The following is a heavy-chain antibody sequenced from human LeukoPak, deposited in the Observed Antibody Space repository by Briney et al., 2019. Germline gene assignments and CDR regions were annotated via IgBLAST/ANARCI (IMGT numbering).Heavy chain of an antibody. CDR1: GYTFTSYY. J-gene: IGHJ4*02. V-gene: IGHV1-46*01. Sequence: GASVKVSCKASGYTFTSYYMHWVRQAPGQGLEWMGIINPSGGSTSYAQKFQGRVTMTRDTSTSTVYMELSSLRSEDTAVYYCARGPVLWFGELISYYFDYWGQGTLVTVSS. CDR2: INPSGGST. CDR3: ARGPVLWFGELISYYFDY. D-gene: IGHD3-10*01.